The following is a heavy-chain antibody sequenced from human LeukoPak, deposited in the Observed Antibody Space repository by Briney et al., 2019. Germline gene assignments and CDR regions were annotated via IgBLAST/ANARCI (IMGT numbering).Heavy chain of an antibody. CDR2: ISSSGSA. CDR3: ALGKLRFLEWLLTDYYYMDV. Sequence: SETLSLTCTVSGGSISSYYWNWIRQPAGKGLEWIGRISSSGSANYNPSLKSRVTLSVDTSRNQLSLIPNSVTAADTAVYYCALGKLRFLEWLLTDYYYMDVWGKGTTVTVSS. CDR1: GGSISSYY. J-gene: IGHJ6*03. V-gene: IGHV4-4*07. D-gene: IGHD3-3*01.